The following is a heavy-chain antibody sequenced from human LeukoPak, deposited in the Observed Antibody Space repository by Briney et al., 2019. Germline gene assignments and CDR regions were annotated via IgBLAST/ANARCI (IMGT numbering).Heavy chain of an antibody. V-gene: IGHV4-30-2*01. J-gene: IGHJ5*02. CDR1: GGSISSGGYY. Sequence: TASETLSLTCTVSGGSISSGGYYWSWIRQHPGKGLEWIGYIYHSGSTYYNPSLKSRVTISVDRSKNQFSLKLSSVTAADTAVYYCARASDFWSGYYHNWFDPWGQGTLVTVSS. D-gene: IGHD3-3*01. CDR3: ARASDFWSGYYHNWFDP. CDR2: IYHSGST.